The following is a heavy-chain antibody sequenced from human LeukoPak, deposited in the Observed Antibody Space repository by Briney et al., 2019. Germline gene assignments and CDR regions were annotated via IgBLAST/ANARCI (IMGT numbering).Heavy chain of an antibody. V-gene: IGHV3-30*03. Sequence: GGSLRLSCAASGFTFSNYGIHWVRQAPGKGLEWVAVISYDATNEYYTDSVKGRFTISRDNSKNTLYLQLNSLRAEDTAVYYCARGGRVAPRTDAFDIWGQGTMVTVSS. CDR2: ISYDATNE. CDR3: ARGGRVAPRTDAFDI. J-gene: IGHJ3*02. CDR1: GFTFSNYG. D-gene: IGHD3-16*01.